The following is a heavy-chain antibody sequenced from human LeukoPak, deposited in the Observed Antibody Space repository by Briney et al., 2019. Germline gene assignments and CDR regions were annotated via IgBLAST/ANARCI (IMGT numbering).Heavy chain of an antibody. CDR1: GASISSGSYF. V-gene: IGHV4-61*02. J-gene: IGHJ6*03. CDR3: ATSPYYFYMDV. Sequence: SQTLSLTCSVPGASISSGSYFWTWIRQPAGKGLEWIGRIYTTGSTNYNPSLTSRVTISMDASKNQFSLNLSSVTAADMAVYYCATSPYYFYMDVWGKGTSVIVSS. CDR2: IYTTGST.